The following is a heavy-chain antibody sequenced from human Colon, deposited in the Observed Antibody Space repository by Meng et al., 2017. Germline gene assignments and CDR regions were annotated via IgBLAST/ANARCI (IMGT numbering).Heavy chain of an antibody. CDR2: IYPGDSAT. CDR1: GYIFSNQW. V-gene: IGHV5-51*01. CDR3: ARHFDYSVSGTYVGYGMDV. D-gene: IGHD3-16*01. Sequence: GESLKISCTGSGYIFSNQWIAWVRQMPGKGLEWIGLIYPGDSATKYSPSFQDQVTLSADKSINTAHLQWRSLKASDSAIYYCARHFDYSVSGTYVGYGMDVWGQGTTVTVSS. J-gene: IGHJ6*02.